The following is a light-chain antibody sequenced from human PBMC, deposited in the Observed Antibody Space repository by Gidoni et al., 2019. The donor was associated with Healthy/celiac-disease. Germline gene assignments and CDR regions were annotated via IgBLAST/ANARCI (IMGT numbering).Light chain of an antibody. V-gene: IGKV3-15*01. Sequence: EIVFTQSPAPLSVSPGERATLSCRASQSVSSNLAWYQQKPGQAPRLLIYGAATRATGIPARFSGSGSGTEFTLTISSLQSEDFAVYYCKQYNNWPSYTCGQGTKLEIK. CDR2: GAA. CDR1: QSVSSN. CDR3: KQYNNWPSYT. J-gene: IGKJ2*01.